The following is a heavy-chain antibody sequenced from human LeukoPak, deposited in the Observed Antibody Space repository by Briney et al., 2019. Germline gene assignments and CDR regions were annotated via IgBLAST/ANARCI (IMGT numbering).Heavy chain of an antibody. V-gene: IGHV7-4-1*02. CDR2: INTNTENP. CDR1: GYTFTSYA. D-gene: IGHD5-24*01. CDR3: ARGQPWLPH. J-gene: IGHJ4*02. Sequence: GASVKVSCNASGYTFTSYAINWVRQAPGQGLEWMGWINTNTENPTYAQGFTGRFVFSLDTSVSTAYLQISSLEADDTAVYYCARGQPWLPHWGQGSLVTVSS.